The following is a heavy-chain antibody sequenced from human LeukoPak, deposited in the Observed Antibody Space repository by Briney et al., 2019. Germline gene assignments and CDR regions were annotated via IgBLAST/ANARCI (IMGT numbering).Heavy chain of an antibody. V-gene: IGHV4-34*01. CDR3: ARDAYYYDSSGYYLVFDY. J-gene: IGHJ4*02. CDR1: GGSFSGYY. Sequence: KTSETLSLTCAVYGGSFSGYYWSWIRQPPGKGLEWIGEINHSGSTNYNPSLKSRVTISVDTSKNQFSLKLTSVTAADTAVYYCARDAYYYDSSGYYLVFDYWGQGTLVTVSS. D-gene: IGHD3-22*01. CDR2: INHSGST.